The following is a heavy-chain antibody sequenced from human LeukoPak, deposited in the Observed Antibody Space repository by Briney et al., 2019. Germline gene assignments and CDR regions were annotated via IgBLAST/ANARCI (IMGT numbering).Heavy chain of an antibody. D-gene: IGHD6-19*01. V-gene: IGHV3-23*01. J-gene: IGHJ5*02. CDR1: GLTFDTYA. Sequence: GGSLRLSCAASGLTFDTYAMSWVRQAPGKGLEWVSAISDSGGSTYYADSVKGRFTISRDNSKNTLYLQINSLRAEDTAVYYCAKQDPYSSGWYPWGQGTLVTVSS. CDR3: AKQDPYSSGWYP. CDR2: ISDSGGST.